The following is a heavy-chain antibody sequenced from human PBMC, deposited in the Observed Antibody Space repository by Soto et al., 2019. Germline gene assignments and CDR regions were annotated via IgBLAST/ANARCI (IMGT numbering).Heavy chain of an antibody. CDR2: INSDGSIT. V-gene: IGHV3-74*01. CDR1: GFTSRNYC. D-gene: IGHD1-26*01. Sequence: LRLSCAASGFTSRNYCMHWVRQAPGKGLVWVSGINSDGSITSSADSVKGRFTISRDNAKNTLYLQMNSLRAEDTAVYYCARARSGSFDYWGQGTLVTVSS. CDR3: ARARSGSFDY. J-gene: IGHJ4*02.